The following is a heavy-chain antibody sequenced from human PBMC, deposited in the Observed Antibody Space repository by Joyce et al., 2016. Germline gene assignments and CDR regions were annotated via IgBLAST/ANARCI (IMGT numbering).Heavy chain of an antibody. Sequence: EVQLVESGGGLVKPGGSLRLSCAASGFTFSSYSMSWVRQAPVKGLEWVSSLSSSSSYIKYTDSVKGRFTISRDNAKNSLYLQMNSLRVEDTAVYYCARSSYTNGIFDYWGQGTLVTVSS. V-gene: IGHV3-21*01. CDR3: ARSSYTNGIFDY. CDR2: LSSSSSYI. J-gene: IGHJ4*02. D-gene: IGHD2-8*01. CDR1: GFTFSSYS.